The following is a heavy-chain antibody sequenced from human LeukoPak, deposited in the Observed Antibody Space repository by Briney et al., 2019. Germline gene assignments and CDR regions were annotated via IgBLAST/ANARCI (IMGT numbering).Heavy chain of an antibody. D-gene: IGHD2-2*01. CDR1: GFTFSSYS. CDR3: ARDGGYCSSTSCLYDAFDI. CDR2: ISSSSSYI. V-gene: IGHV3-21*01. Sequence: PGGSLRLSCAASGFTFSSYSMNWVRQAPGKGLEWVSSISSSSSYIYYADSVKGRFTISRDNAKNSLYLQMNSLRAEDTAVNYCARDGGYCSSTSCLYDAFDIWGQGTMVTVSS. J-gene: IGHJ3*02.